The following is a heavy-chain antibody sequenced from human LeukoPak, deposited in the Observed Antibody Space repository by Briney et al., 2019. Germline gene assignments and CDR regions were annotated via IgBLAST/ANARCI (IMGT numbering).Heavy chain of an antibody. D-gene: IGHD1-26*01. J-gene: IGHJ4*02. CDR3: ARGWIGSGLDY. CDR2: TYYSSKWYK. V-gene: IGHV6-1*01. CDR1: GYSVSSDSAA. Sequence: SQTLSLTCAISGYSVSSDSAAWNWIRQAPSRGLECMGRTYYSSKWYKDYAVSVISRITLNRDTSKNQLSLLLNAVTPEDTAVYYCARGWIGSGLDYWEQGTLVTVSS.